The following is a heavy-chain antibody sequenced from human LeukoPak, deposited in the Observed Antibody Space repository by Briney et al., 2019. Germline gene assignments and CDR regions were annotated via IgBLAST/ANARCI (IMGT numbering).Heavy chain of an antibody. CDR2: IIPILGIA. J-gene: IGHJ3*02. D-gene: IGHD4-11*01. V-gene: IGHV1-69*04. Sequence: AASVKVSCKASGGTFSSYAISWVRQAPGQGLEWMGRIIPILGIANYAQKFQGRVTITADKSTSTAYMELSSLRSEDTAVYYCARVGGSTVTQGGAFDIWGQGKMVTVSS. CDR1: GGTFSSYA. CDR3: ARVGGSTVTQGGAFDI.